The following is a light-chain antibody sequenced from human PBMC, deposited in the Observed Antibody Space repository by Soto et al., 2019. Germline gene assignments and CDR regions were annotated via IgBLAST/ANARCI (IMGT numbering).Light chain of an antibody. Sequence: EIVLTQSPGTLSLSPGERATLSCRASQSVSSSYLAWYQQRPGQAPRLLMYGASSRATGIPDRFSGSGSGTDFTLTISSLEPEDFAVYYCQQRSYWLTFGGGTKVDIK. CDR2: GAS. CDR1: QSVSSSY. CDR3: QQRSYWLT. V-gene: IGKV3D-20*02. J-gene: IGKJ4*01.